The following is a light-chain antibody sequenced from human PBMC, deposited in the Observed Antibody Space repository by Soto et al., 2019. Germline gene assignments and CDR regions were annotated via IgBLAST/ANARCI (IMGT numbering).Light chain of an antibody. Sequence: EIVLTQSPGTLSLSPGERATLSCRASQIVSSKYLAWYQQKPGQAPRVLIYGTSIRASGVPERFSGGGSGTDFTLTITRLEPEDFAVYYCQQYGSSLFTFGPGTKVDFK. V-gene: IGKV3-20*01. CDR1: QIVSSKY. CDR3: QQYGSSLFT. CDR2: GTS. J-gene: IGKJ3*01.